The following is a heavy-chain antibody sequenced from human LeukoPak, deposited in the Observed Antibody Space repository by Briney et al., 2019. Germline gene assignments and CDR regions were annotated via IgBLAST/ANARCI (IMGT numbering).Heavy chain of an antibody. Sequence: PSETLSPTCSVSGYSFTSGHYWGWIRQPPGKGLEWIGDIYHTGSTHYNPSLKSRVTISVDTSKNQFSLKLSSVAAADTAVYYCARYCSSTTCILRAFDYWGQGTLVTVSS. J-gene: IGHJ4*02. CDR3: ARYCSSTTCILRAFDY. CDR2: IYHTGST. D-gene: IGHD2-2*01. V-gene: IGHV4-38-2*01. CDR1: GYSFTSGHY.